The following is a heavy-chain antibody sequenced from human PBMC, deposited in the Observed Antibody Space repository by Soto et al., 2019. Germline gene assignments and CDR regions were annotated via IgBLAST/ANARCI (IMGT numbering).Heavy chain of an antibody. V-gene: IGHV1-2*04. J-gene: IGHJ5*02. CDR3: ARETGIAVAANNWFDP. Sequence: ASVKVSCKASGYTFTGYYMHWVRQAPGQGLEWMGWINPNSGGTNYAQKFQGWVTMTRDTSISTAYMELSRLRSDDTAVYYCARETGIAVAANNWFDPWGQGTLVTVSS. CDR1: GYTFTGYY. D-gene: IGHD6-19*01. CDR2: INPNSGGT.